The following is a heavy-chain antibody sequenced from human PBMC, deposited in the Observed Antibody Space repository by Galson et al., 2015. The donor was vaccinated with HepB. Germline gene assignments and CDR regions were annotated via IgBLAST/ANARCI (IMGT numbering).Heavy chain of an antibody. CDR2: IKRDGSET. CDR3: ARDGSWCYYKC. CDR1: GFTFSSYW. D-gene: IGHD3-10*01. J-gene: IGHJ4*02. Sequence: SLRLSCAASGFTFSSYWMSWVRQAPGKGLEWVANIKRDGSETYYVDSVKGRFTISRDNAKNSLYLQMNSLRAEDTAVYYCARDGSWCYYKCWGQGTLVTVSS. V-gene: IGHV3-7*03.